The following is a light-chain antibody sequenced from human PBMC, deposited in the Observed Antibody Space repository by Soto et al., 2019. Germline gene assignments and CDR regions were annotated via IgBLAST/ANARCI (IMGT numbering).Light chain of an antibody. CDR3: QQRSNWPRT. CDR1: QSVSSS. J-gene: IGKJ2*01. V-gene: IGKV3-11*01. CDR2: DAS. Sequence: EIVLTQSPATLSLSPGERATLSCRASQSVSSSLAWYQQKPGQAPRLLIDDASNRATGIPARFSGSGSGTDFTRTISSLEPEDFAVYYCQQRSNWPRTFGQGTKLEIK.